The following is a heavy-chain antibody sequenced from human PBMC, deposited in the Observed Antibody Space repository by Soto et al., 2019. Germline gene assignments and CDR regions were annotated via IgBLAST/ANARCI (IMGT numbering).Heavy chain of an antibody. V-gene: IGHV1-69*01. CDR1: GGTFSSYA. D-gene: IGHD2-15*01. CDR3: ARRYCGGGSCYESDY. Sequence: QVQLVQSGAEVKKPGSSVKVSCKASGGTFSSYAISWVRQAPGQGLEWMGGIIPIFGTANYAQKCQGRVTITADESTRTAYMELSSQRSEDTAVYYCARRYCGGGSCYESDYWGQGTRVTVSS. CDR2: IIPIFGTA. J-gene: IGHJ4*02.